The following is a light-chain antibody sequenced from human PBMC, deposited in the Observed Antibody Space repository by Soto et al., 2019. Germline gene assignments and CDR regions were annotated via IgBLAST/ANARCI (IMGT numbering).Light chain of an antibody. Sequence: EIVLSQSPATLSCSAGEIVTLSFRASQSVSSYLAWYQQKPGQAPRLLIYDASNRATGIPARFSGSGSGTDFTLTISSLEPEDFAVYYCQQRSNWPLTFGGGTKVDIK. CDR3: QQRSNWPLT. V-gene: IGKV3-11*01. J-gene: IGKJ4*01. CDR2: DAS. CDR1: QSVSSY.